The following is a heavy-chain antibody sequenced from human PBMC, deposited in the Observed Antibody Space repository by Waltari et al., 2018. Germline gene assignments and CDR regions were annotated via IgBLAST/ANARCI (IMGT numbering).Heavy chain of an antibody. CDR2: IYYSGST. CDR3: ARETRSKPHAFDI. CDR1: GGSISSYY. V-gene: IGHV4-59*01. J-gene: IGHJ3*02. D-gene: IGHD3-16*01. Sequence: QVQLQESGPGLVKPSETLSLTCTVSGGSISSYYWSWIRQPPGKGLAWIGYIYYSGSTNSNPALKRRVTISVDTSKNQFSLKLSSVTAADTAVYYCARETRSKPHAFDIWGQGTMVTVSS.